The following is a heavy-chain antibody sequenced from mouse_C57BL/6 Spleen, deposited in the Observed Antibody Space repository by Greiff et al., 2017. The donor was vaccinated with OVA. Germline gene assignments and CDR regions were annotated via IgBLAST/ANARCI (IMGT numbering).Heavy chain of an antibody. V-gene: IGHV5-9-1*02. CDR3: TRDGGQLRLRGAMDY. D-gene: IGHD3-2*02. J-gene: IGHJ4*01. CDR2: ISSGGDYI. CDR1: GFTFSSYA. Sequence: DVQLVESGEGLVKPGGSLKLSCAASGFTFSSYAMSWVRQTPEKRLEWVAYISSGGDYIYYADTVKGRFTISRDNARNTLYLQMSSLKSEDTAMYYCTRDGGQLRLRGAMDYWGQGTSVTVSS.